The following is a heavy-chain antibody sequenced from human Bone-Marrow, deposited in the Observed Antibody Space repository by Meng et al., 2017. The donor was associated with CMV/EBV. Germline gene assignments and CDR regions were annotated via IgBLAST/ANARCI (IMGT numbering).Heavy chain of an antibody. V-gene: IGHV3-64*02. J-gene: IGHJ6*02. CDR1: GFTFSSYA. Sequence: GESLKISCAASGFTFSSYAMHWVRQAPGKGLEYVSAISSNGGSTYYADSVKGRFTISRDNSKNTLYLQMGSLRAEDMAVYYCAEILTGGNYGLDVWGQGTSVTVPS. CDR2: ISSNGGST. D-gene: IGHD7-27*01. CDR3: AEILTGGNYGLDV.